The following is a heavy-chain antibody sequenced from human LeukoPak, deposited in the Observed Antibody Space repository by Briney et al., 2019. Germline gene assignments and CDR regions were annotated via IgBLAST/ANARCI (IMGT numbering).Heavy chain of an antibody. CDR2: ISGDGGRT. D-gene: IGHD6-6*01. J-gene: IGHJ3*02. CDR1: GFTFDDHA. Sequence: PGGSLRLSCVASGFTFDDHAMHWVRQIPGKGLEWVSLISGDGGRTYYADSVKGRFTISRDNGKKSLYLQMNSLRTEDTGRYYYGKVRGPEYSSSISGVDIWGQGTMVTVSS. CDR3: GKVRGPEYSSSISGVDI. V-gene: IGHV3-43*02.